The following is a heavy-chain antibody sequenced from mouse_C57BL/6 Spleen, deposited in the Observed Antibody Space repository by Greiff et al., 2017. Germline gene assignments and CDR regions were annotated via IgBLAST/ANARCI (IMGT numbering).Heavy chain of an antibody. CDR1: GYAFSSSW. V-gene: IGHV1-82*01. CDR3: ARGKTAQAPYYAMDY. J-gene: IGHJ4*01. D-gene: IGHD3-2*02. CDR2: IYPGDGDT. Sequence: VQLQQSGPELVKPGASVKISCKASGYAFSSSWMNWVKQRPGKGLEWIGRIYPGDGDTNYNGKFKGKATLTADKSSSTAYMQLSSLTSEDSAVYFCARGKTAQAPYYAMDYWGQGTSVTVSS.